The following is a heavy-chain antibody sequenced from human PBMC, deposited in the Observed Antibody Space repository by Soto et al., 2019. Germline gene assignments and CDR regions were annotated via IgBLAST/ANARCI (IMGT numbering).Heavy chain of an antibody. D-gene: IGHD2-8*02. CDR2: INHSGST. CDR3: ARDKITGLFDY. CDR1: GSAFSGYD. Sequence: SEPLSLTCAVYGSAFSGYDRTWMGQPPGTGLEWIGEINHSGSTNYNPSLKSRVSISVDTSKNQFSLKLTSVTAADTAVYYCARDKITGLFDYWGQGTQVTVSS. V-gene: IGHV4-34*01. J-gene: IGHJ4*02.